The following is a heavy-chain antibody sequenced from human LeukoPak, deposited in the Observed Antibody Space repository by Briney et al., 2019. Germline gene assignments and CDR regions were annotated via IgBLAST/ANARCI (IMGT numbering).Heavy chain of an antibody. CDR2: FDPEDGET. CDR1: GYTLTEVS. J-gene: IGHJ4*02. CDR3: ATTVVGATGTGY. V-gene: IGHV1-24*01. Sequence: ASVKVSCKVSGYTLTEVSMHWVRQALGKGLEWMGGFDPEDGETIYAQKVQGRVTMTEDTSIHTAYMELSSLRSEDTAVYYCATTVVGATGTGYWGQGTLVTVSS. D-gene: IGHD1-26*01.